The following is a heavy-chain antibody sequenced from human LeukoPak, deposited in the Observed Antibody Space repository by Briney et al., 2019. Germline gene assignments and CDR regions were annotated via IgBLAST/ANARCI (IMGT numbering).Heavy chain of an antibody. CDR1: GGAFSGYY. CDR3: ARGRGYFQH. Sequence: SETLSLTCAAYGGAFSGYYWSWIRQPLGKGLEWIGEINHSGSTNYNPSLKSRVTISVDTSKNQFSLKLSSVTAADTAVYYCARGRGYFQHWGQGTLVTVSS. J-gene: IGHJ1*01. D-gene: IGHD3-10*01. V-gene: IGHV4-34*01. CDR2: INHSGST.